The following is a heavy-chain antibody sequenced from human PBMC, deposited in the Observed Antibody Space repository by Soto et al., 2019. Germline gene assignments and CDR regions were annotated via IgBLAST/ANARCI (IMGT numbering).Heavy chain of an antibody. V-gene: IGHV5-51*01. CDR1: GSSFTSYW. CDR2: IYPGDSDT. CDR3: ARLGYYYDFWSGTGLSP. J-gene: IGHJ4*01. D-gene: IGHD3-3*01. Sequence: PGESLKISCKGSGSSFTSYWIGWVRQMPGKGLEWMGIIYPGDSDTRYSPSFQGQVTISADKSISTAYLQWSSLKASDAAMYYCARLGYYYDFWSGTGLSPWGHGALVTVSS.